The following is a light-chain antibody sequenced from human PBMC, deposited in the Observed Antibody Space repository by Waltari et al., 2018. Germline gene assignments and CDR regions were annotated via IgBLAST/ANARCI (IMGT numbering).Light chain of an antibody. CDR2: SAS. J-gene: IGKJ4*01. CDR1: QTIFSY. V-gene: IGKV1-39*01. CDR3: QQFYSTPLT. Sequence: DIQMTQSPSSLSASVGYRVTITCRASQTIFSYLNWFQQTPGKAPELLIFSASALQSGVPSRFSGSGSGTNFTLTISSLQAEDVAVYYCQQFYSTPLTFGGGTKVEIK.